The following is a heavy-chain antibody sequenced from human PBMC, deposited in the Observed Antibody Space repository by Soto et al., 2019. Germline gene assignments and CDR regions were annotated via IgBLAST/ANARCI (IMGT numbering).Heavy chain of an antibody. Sequence: QVQLQESGPGLVKPSETLSLTCTVSGGSVSSGSFYWSWIRQHPGRGLEWLGYVYYSGSTNNNPSLKSRVTISLDTSRNQFSLKLNSVTAADTAVYYCARGSDGDSVCYYYYAMDVWGQGTTVTVSS. J-gene: IGHJ6*02. CDR2: VYYSGST. CDR1: GGSVSSGSFY. D-gene: IGHD4-17*01. V-gene: IGHV4-61*01. CDR3: ARGSDGDSVCYYYYAMDV.